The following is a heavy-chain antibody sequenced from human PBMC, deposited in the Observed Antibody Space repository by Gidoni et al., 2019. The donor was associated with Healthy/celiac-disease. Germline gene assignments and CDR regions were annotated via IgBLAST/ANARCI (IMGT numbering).Heavy chain of an antibody. J-gene: IGHJ4*02. CDR1: GFTFSSYG. D-gene: IGHD6-19*01. V-gene: IGHV3-30*18. CDR3: AKGGIAVAGREEGYFDY. CDR2: ISYDGSNK. Sequence: QVQLVESGVGVVQPGRSLRLSCAASGFTFSSYGMHWVRQAPGKGLEWVAVISYDGSNKYYADSVKGRFTISRDNSKNTLYLQMNSLRAEDTAVYYCAKGGIAVAGREEGYFDYWGQGTLVTVSS.